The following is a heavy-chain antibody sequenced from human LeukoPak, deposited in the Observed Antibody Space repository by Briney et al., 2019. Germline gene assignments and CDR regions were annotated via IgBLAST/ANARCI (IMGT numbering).Heavy chain of an antibody. J-gene: IGHJ4*02. CDR3: AREILAPGKTHDY. CDR1: GFTFSNYW. V-gene: IGHV3-74*01. CDR2: INDDGSAT. Sequence: GGPLRLSCAASGFTFSNYWMHWVRQVPGKGLVWVSRINDDGSATFYADSVKGRFTISRDNAKNTLFLQMSGLRAEDTAVYFCAREILAPGKTHDYWGKGTLVTVSS.